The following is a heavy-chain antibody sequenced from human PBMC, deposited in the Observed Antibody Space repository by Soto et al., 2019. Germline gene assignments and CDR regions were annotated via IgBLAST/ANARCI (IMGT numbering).Heavy chain of an antibody. Sequence: QVQLRESGPGLVKPSETLSLTCTVSGGSISSYYWNWFRQPPGKGLEWIGYIYYSGSTNYNPSLKSRVTISVDTSKNQFSLGLSSVTAADTAVYYCARRDSSGWHWYFDLWGRGTLVTVSS. CDR3: ARRDSSGWHWYFDL. J-gene: IGHJ2*01. CDR1: GGSISSYY. CDR2: IYYSGST. V-gene: IGHV4-59*08. D-gene: IGHD6-19*01.